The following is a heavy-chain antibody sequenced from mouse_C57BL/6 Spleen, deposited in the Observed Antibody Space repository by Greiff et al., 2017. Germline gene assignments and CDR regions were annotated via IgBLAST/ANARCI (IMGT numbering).Heavy chain of an antibody. CDR3: ARDSSGYPAWFAY. CDR1: GFTFSDYG. Sequence: EVKVVESGGGLVKPGGSLKLSCAASGFTFSDYGMHWVRQAPEKGLEWVAYISSGSSTIYYADTVKGRFTISRDNAKNTLFLQMTSLRSEDTAMYYCARDSSGYPAWFAYWGQGTLVTVSA. J-gene: IGHJ3*01. D-gene: IGHD3-2*02. V-gene: IGHV5-17*01. CDR2: ISSGSSTI.